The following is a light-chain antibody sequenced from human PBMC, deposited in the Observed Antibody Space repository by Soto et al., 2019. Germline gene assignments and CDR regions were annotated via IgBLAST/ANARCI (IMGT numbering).Light chain of an antibody. V-gene: IGKV1-39*01. J-gene: IGKJ5*01. CDR3: QQGHSNPIT. Sequence: DIQMTQSRSSVSASVGDRVTITCRTSQTISTYVNWYQQKPGKAPKLLIYAASSLQSGVPSRFSGSGSGTDFTLTISSLQPEDFATYYCQQGHSNPITIGQGTRLEIK. CDR1: QTISTY. CDR2: AAS.